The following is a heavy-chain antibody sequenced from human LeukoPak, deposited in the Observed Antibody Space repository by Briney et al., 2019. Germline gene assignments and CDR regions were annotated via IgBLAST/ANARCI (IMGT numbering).Heavy chain of an antibody. CDR2: INHSGST. CDR3: ARGNDYGDYRFMDV. CDR1: GGSFSAYH. V-gene: IGHV4-34*01. Sequence: PSETLSLTCAVYGGSFSAYHWSWIRQSPGKGLEWIGEINHSGSTYYNPSLKSRVTISVDTSKNQFSLKRSSETAADTAVYYCARGNDYGDYRFMDVWGQGTTVTVSS. D-gene: IGHD4-17*01. J-gene: IGHJ6*02.